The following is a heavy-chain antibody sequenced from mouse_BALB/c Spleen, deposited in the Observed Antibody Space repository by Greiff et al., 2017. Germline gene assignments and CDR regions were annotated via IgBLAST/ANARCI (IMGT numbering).Heavy chain of an antibody. J-gene: IGHJ2*01. CDR2: ISDGGSYT. CDR1: GFTFSDYY. D-gene: IGHD1-2*01. V-gene: IGHV5-4*02. Sequence: EVMLVESGGGLVKPGGSLKLSCAASGFTFSDYYMYWVRQTPEKRLEWVATISDGGSYTYYPDSVKGRFTISRDNAKNNLYLQMSSLKSEDTAMYYCARDDYGYGGFDYWGQGTTLTVSS. CDR3: ARDDYGYGGFDY.